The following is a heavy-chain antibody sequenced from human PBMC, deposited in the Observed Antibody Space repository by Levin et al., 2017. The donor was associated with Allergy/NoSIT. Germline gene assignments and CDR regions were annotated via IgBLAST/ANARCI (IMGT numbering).Heavy chain of an antibody. J-gene: IGHJ6*02. CDR2: INHSGST. D-gene: IGHD6-6*01. Sequence: SETLSLTCAVYGGSFSGYYWSWIRQPPGKGLEWIGEINHSGSTNYNPSLKSRVTISVDTSKNQFSLKLSSVTAADTAVYYCARAPIAARPHINYYYYGMDVWGQGTTVTVSS. CDR1: GGSFSGYY. V-gene: IGHV4-34*01. CDR3: ARAPIAARPHINYYYYGMDV.